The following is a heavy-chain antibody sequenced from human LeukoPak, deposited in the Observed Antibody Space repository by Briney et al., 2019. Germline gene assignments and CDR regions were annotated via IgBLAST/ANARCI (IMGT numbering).Heavy chain of an antibody. CDR1: GFTFSSYA. CDR2: ISYDGSNK. J-gene: IGHJ3*02. Sequence: GRSLRLSWAASGFTFSSYAMHWVRQAPGKGLEWVAVISYDGSNKYYADSVKGRFTISRDNSKNTLYLQMNSLRAEDTAVYYCARPPSSWYAEDAFDIWGQGTMVTVSS. CDR3: ARPPSSWYAEDAFDI. V-gene: IGHV3-30*04. D-gene: IGHD6-13*01.